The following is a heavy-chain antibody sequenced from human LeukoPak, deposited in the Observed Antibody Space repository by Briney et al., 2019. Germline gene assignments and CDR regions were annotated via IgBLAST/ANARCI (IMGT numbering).Heavy chain of an antibody. CDR3: AGDRNSDWYSPLDY. CDR1: GFTFSDYY. V-gene: IGHV3-23*01. D-gene: IGHD6-19*01. CDR2: ITATGDTA. J-gene: IGHJ4*02. Sequence: GGSLRLSCAASGFTFSDYYMSWIRQAPGKGLEWVAIITATGDTAYYADSVKGRFTISRDNSRNTVYMQMDSLRAEDTAIYYCAGDRNSDWYSPLDYWGQGSQVTVSP.